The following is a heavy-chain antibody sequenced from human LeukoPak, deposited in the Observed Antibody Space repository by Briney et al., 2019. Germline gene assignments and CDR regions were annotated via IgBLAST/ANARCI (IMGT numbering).Heavy chain of an antibody. D-gene: IGHD2-8*02. CDR3: ARYWSALDY. Sequence: SETLSLTCKDSGGSISSSGYYWGWIRLPPGKGLEWIGYMHYTGSNNYNPSLKSRVTMSVDTSKRQFSLKLKSVTAADTAVYYCARYWSALDYWGQGTAVTVSS. CDR1: GGSISSSGYY. V-gene: IGHV4-61*05. CDR2: MHYTGSN. J-gene: IGHJ4*02.